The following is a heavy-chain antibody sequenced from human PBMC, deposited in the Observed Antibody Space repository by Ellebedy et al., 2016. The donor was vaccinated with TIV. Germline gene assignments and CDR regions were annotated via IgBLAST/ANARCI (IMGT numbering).Heavy chain of an antibody. CDR1: GFPFSTYW. J-gene: IGHJ4*02. CDR2: LKQDGREE. V-gene: IGHV3-7*01. CDR3: ARSRYPGARSSFDS. D-gene: IGHD6-6*01. Sequence: GESLKISCAASGFPFSTYWMSWVRQAPGRGLEWVANLKQDGREEYYVDSVKGRFTISRDNAKNSLYLQMNSLRVEDTALYHCARSRYPGARSSFDSWGQGTLVTVSS.